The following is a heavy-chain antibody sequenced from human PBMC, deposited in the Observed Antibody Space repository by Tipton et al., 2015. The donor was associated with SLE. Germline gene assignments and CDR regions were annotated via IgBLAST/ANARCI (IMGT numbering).Heavy chain of an antibody. V-gene: IGHV3-7*04. D-gene: IGHD1-7*01. CDR3: VGGNFNYEDAVVV. CDR1: GFTFSNYW. J-gene: IGHJ3*01. CDR2: IKKDGSQK. Sequence: SLRLSCAASGFTFSNYWMTWVRQAPGKGLEWVANIKKDGSQKFYVDSVKGRFTISRDNAKKSLSLQMNSLRAEDTAVYYCVGGNFNYEDAVVVWGRGTMVTVSS.